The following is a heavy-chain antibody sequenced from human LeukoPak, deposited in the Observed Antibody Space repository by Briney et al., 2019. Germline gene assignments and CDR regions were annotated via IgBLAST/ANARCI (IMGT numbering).Heavy chain of an antibody. J-gene: IGHJ4*02. CDR3: AKEMATMNAFDI. V-gene: IGHV3-66*01. CDR2: IYSGGST. CDR1: GFTVSSNY. D-gene: IGHD5-24*01. Sequence: GGSLRLSCAASGFTVSSNYMSWVRQAPGKGLEWVSVIYSGGSTDYKDSVKDRFIISRDNSKNTLYLQMNSLRAEDTAVYYCAKEMATMNAFDIWGQGTLVTVSS.